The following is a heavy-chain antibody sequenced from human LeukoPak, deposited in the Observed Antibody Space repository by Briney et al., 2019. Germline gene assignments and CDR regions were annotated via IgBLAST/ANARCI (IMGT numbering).Heavy chain of an antibody. CDR3: GRAFPPLRTSSAGDL. J-gene: IGHJ1*01. Sequence: GGSLRLSCSASGFSFTDYDMNWVRQAPGKGLEWVSAISGRSSHIYYGESVKGRFTISRDNAKNSLYLQMDSLGVEDTAVYYCGRAFPPLRTSSAGDLWGQGTLVIVSS. D-gene: IGHD3-16*01. CDR1: GFSFTDYD. CDR2: ISGRSSHI. V-gene: IGHV3-21*01.